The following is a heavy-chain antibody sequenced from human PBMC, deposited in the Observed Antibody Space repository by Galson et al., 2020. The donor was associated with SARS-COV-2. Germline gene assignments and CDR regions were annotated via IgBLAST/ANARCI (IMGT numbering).Heavy chain of an antibody. J-gene: IGHJ3*02. CDR2: IDHSGNT. V-gene: IGHV4-30-4*01. Sequence: ETSETLSLTCTISSASISSGDYYWSWIRQPPGKGLEWIGYIDHSGNTYYTPSLKSRLTISVDMSKNQFSLKLSSVTAADTAVYYCARRGSGTYGAPDALDIGGRGTMFTVSS. D-gene: IGHD3-10*01. CDR1: SASISSGDYY. CDR3: ARRGSGTYGAPDALDI.